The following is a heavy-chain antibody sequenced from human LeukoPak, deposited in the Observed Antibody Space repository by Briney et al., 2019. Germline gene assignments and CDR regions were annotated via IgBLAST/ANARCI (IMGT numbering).Heavy chain of an antibody. J-gene: IGHJ3*02. CDR3: AKGVAARLGAFDI. CDR2: ISGSGGST. CDR1: GLPFSSYA. Sequence: PGGSLRLSCAASGLPFSSYAMSWVRQAPGKGLEWVSAISGSGGSTYYADSVKGRFTISRDNSKNTLYLQMNSLRAEDTAVYYCAKGVAARLGAFDIWGQGTMVTVSS. D-gene: IGHD6-6*01. V-gene: IGHV3-23*01.